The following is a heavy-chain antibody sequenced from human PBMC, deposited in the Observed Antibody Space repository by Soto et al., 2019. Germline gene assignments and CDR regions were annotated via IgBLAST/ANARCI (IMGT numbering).Heavy chain of an antibody. CDR2: IDYSGAT. V-gene: IGHV4-34*01. J-gene: IGHJ4*02. Sequence: QVQLHQWGTGLLKPSETLALTCSGSGESFSGHFWTWIRQPPGKGLVWIGEIDYSGATHDNAAVKRLVSMSVDTTKKQVSLTVTSVTAADTAVYYCSRGGITPSMFFFDYWGQGPLVIVSS. D-gene: IGHD3-10*02. CDR3: SRGGITPSMFFFDY. CDR1: GESFSGHF.